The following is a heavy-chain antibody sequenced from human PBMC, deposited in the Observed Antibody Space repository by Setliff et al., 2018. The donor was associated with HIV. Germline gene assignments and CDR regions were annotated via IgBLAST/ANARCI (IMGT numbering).Heavy chain of an antibody. CDR2: IYYTGST. V-gene: IGHV4-39*01. J-gene: IGHJ4*02. Sequence: SETLSLTCTASGGSIRSNSYYWGWIRHPPGKGLDWIGSIYYTGSTYYNLSLKSRVTISVDTSKNEFSLELSSVTAADTAVYYCARHVATFLGTQFYYPDYWGQGTLVTVSS. CDR3: ARHVATFLGTQFYYPDY. D-gene: IGHD2-21*01. CDR1: GGSIRSNSYY.